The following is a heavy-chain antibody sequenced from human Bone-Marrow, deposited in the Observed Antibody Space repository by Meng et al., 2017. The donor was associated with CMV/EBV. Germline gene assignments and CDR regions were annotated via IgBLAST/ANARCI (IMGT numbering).Heavy chain of an antibody. D-gene: IGHD3-3*02. CDR3: ARASFLRGMDV. CDR2: ISGSGGST. Sequence: GGSLRLSCAASGFTFSSYAMSWVRQAPGKGLEWVSAISGSGGSTYYADSVKGRFTISRDNAKNSLYLQMNSLRAEDTAVYYCARASFLRGMDVWGQGTTVTVSS. J-gene: IGHJ6*02. CDR1: GFTFSSYA. V-gene: IGHV3-23*01.